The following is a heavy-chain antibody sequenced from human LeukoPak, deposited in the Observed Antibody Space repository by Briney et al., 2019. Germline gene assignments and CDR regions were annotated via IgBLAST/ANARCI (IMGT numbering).Heavy chain of an antibody. Sequence: GGSLRLSCAASGFTFDDYAMHWVRQAPGKGLEWVSGISWNSGSIGYADSVKGRFTISRDNAKNSLYLQMNSLRAEDTALYYCAKDIRSGWYNWFDPWGQGTRVTVSS. CDR3: AKDIRSGWYNWFDP. CDR1: GFTFDDYA. V-gene: IGHV3-9*01. CDR2: ISWNSGSI. J-gene: IGHJ5*02. D-gene: IGHD6-19*01.